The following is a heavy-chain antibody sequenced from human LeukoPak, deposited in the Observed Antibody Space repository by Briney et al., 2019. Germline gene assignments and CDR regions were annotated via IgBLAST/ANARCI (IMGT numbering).Heavy chain of an antibody. V-gene: IGHV3-23*01. CDR2: ISGSGVST. CDR3: SKWKAIVLVPAARSPIDY. CDR1: GFTFSSYG. D-gene: IGHD2-2*01. Sequence: AGGSLRLSCAASGFTFSSYGMSWVRQAPGKGLEWVSAISGSGVSTYCADSVKGRFIISRDTSKNTLYLQMNSLRAEDTAVYYCSKWKAIVLVPAARSPIDYWGQGTLVTVSS. J-gene: IGHJ4*02.